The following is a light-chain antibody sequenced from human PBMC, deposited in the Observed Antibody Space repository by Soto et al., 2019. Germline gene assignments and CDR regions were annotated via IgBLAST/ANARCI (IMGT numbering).Light chain of an antibody. CDR1: QSVSSS. V-gene: IGKV3-15*01. J-gene: IGKJ1*01. Sequence: EIVLTQSPGTLSLSPGERATLSCRASQSVSSSQLAWYQQKTGQAPRLLIYGVSSRATGIPARFSGSGSGTEFTLTISSLQAEDSAVYYCHQYNNWPLGTFGPGTKVEIK. CDR2: GVS. CDR3: HQYNNWPLGT.